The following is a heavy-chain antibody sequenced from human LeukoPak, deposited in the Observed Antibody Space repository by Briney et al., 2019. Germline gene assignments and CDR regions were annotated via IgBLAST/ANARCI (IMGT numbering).Heavy chain of an antibody. D-gene: IGHD2/OR15-2a*01. CDR3: VSFYETY. V-gene: IGHV3-74*01. CDR2: INSDGSWT. J-gene: IGHJ4*02. CDR1: GNYW. Sequence: GGSLRLSCAASGNYWMHWVRQAPGKGLVWVSHINSDGSWTSYADSVKGRFTISKDNAKNTVYLQMNSLRAVDTAVYYCVSFYETYWGRGTLVTVSS.